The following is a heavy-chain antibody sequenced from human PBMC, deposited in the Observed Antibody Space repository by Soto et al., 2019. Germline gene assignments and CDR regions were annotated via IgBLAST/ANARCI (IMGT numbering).Heavy chain of an antibody. V-gene: IGHV5-51*01. CDR2: IYPGDSDT. CDR1: GYSFTSYR. CDR3: ARQLDSSGYYWAI. D-gene: IGHD3-22*01. Sequence: GESLKISCKGSGYSFTSYRIGWVRQMPGKGLEWMGIIYPGDSDTRYSPSFQGQVTISADKSISTAYLQWSSLKASDTAMYYCARQLDSSGYYWAIWGQGTMVTVSS. J-gene: IGHJ3*02.